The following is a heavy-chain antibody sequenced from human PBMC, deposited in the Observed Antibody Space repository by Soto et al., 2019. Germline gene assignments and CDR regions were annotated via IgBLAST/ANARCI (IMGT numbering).Heavy chain of an antibody. CDR3: SRRSSGWYFDY. V-gene: IGHV3-23*01. CDR1: GFTFSSYA. D-gene: IGHD6-19*01. CDR2: ISGSGGST. J-gene: IGHJ4*02. Sequence: EVQLLESGGGLVQPGGSLRLSCVASGFTFSSYAMSWVRQAPRKGLEWVSVISGSGGSTYYADSVKGRFTISRDNSKNTLYLQMNSLRAEDTAVYYCSRRSSGWYFDYWGQGTLVTVSS.